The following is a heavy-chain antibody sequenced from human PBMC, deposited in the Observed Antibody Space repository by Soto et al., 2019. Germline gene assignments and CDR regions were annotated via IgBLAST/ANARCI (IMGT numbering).Heavy chain of an antibody. J-gene: IGHJ5*02. Sequence: QVQLQESGPGLVKPSETLSLTCTVSGGSVSSGSYYWSWIRQPPGKGLEWIGYIYYSGSTNYNPSLKSRVTISVDTSKNQFPLKLSSVTAADTAVYYCARATYYDFWSGYSNWFDPLGQGTLVTVSS. V-gene: IGHV4-61*01. D-gene: IGHD3-3*01. CDR2: IYYSGST. CDR3: ARATYYDFWSGYSNWFDP. CDR1: GGSVSSGSYY.